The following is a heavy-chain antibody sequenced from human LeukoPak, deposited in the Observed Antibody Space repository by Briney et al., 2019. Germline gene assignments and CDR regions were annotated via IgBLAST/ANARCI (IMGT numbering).Heavy chain of an antibody. CDR3: AREGRATGGYSGSYFDY. V-gene: IGHV3-7*01. CDR1: GFTFSSYW. CDR2: IKQDGSEK. J-gene: IGHJ4*02. Sequence: GGSLRLSCAASGFTFSSYWMSWVRQAPGKGLEWVSNIKQDGSEKYYVDSVKGRFTISRDNAKNSLYLQMNSLRAEDTAVYSCAREGRATGGYSGSYFDYWGQGTLVTVSS. D-gene: IGHD1-26*01.